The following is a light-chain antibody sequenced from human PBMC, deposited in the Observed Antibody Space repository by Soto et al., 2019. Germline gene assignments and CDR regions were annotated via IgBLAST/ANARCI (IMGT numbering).Light chain of an antibody. CDR2: DVS. J-gene: IGLJ3*02. CDR1: SSDVGSYNL. Sequence: QSALTQPASVSGSPGQSITIYCTGTSSDVGSYNLVSWYQHHPGKAPKLMVYDVSKRPSGVSNRFSGSKSGSTASLTISGLQADDEADYYCCSYAGSSTVVFGGGTKVTVL. CDR3: CSYAGSSTVV. V-gene: IGLV2-23*02.